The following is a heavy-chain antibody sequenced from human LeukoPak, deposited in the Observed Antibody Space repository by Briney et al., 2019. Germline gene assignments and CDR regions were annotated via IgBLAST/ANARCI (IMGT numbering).Heavy chain of an antibody. CDR1: GGSINDAS. CDR2: IYHSGGT. J-gene: IGHJ4*02. CDR3: ARVGTYYRSLDS. D-gene: IGHD3-10*01. Sequence: SETLSLTCTVSGGSINDASWNWIRQPPGQGLEWIGYIYHSGGTNYNPSLESRVTISLDTPKNQFSLKLSSVTAADTAVYYCARVGTYYRSLDSWGQGTLVTVSS. V-gene: IGHV4-59*01.